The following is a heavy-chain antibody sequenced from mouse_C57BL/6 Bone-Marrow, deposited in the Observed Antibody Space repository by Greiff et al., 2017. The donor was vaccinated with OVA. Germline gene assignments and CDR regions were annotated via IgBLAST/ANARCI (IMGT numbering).Heavy chain of an antibody. CDR3: ARRNWEGSFDY. Sequence: EVQLVESGGGLVKPGGSLKLSCAASGFTFSSYTMSWVRQTPEKRLEWVATISGGGGNTYYPDSVKGRFTISRANAKNTLYLQMSSLRSEDTALYYCARRNWEGSFDYWGQGTTLTVSS. CDR2: ISGGGGNT. D-gene: IGHD4-1*01. V-gene: IGHV5-9*01. J-gene: IGHJ2*01. CDR1: GFTFSSYT.